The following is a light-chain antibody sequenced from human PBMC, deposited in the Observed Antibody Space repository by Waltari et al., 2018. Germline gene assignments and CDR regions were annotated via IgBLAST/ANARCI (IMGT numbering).Light chain of an antibody. CDR1: QSVSKY. J-gene: IGKJ4*01. Sequence: DIQMTQSPSSLSASVGDRVTITCRASQSVSKYLNWYQQQPGKAPKLLIYTTSNLRSGVPSRFSGSGSGTDFTLTISSLQLEDLATYYCQQSYNTPLSFGGGTKVEIK. CDR2: TTS. V-gene: IGKV1-39*01. CDR3: QQSYNTPLS.